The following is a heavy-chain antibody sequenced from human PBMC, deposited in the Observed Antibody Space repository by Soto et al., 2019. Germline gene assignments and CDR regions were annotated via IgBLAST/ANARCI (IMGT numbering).Heavy chain of an antibody. V-gene: IGHV3-23*01. CDR1: GFPFSGYA. J-gene: IGHJ4*01. CDR2: ISGIGSST. CDR3: AKPYYCDYDHRLFFDN. D-gene: IGHD4-17*01. Sequence: PGGSLRLSCAASGFPFSGYAINWVRQAPGKGLEWVSIISGIGSSTNYADSVKGRFTISRDNSRDTVHLQMNSLRVEDTAVYYCAKPYYCDYDHRLFFDNWCHRTLLTVSS.